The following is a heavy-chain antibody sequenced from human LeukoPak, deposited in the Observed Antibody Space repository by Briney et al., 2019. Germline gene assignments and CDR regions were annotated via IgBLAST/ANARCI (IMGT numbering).Heavy chain of an antibody. D-gene: IGHD4-17*01. CDR1: GGSISSYY. J-gene: IGHJ6*02. CDR2: MYYSGST. CDR3: ASGSSTVKFYYGIDV. Sequence: RSSETLSLTCTVSGGSISSYYWSWIRQPPGKGLECIGYMYYSGSTNYNPSLKNRVTISVDTSKNQFSLKLSSVTAADTAVYYCASGSSTVKFYYGIDVWGRGTTVTVSS. V-gene: IGHV4-59*01.